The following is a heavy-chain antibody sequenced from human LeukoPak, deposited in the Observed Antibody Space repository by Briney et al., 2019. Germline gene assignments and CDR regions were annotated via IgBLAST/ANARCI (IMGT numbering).Heavy chain of an antibody. CDR1: GFTFSNYN. D-gene: IGHD6-13*01. CDR3: AGLDPYSSSWYYYAMDV. J-gene: IGHJ6*02. CDR2: ISSSGSYT. V-gene: IGHV3-21*01. Sequence: GGSLRLSCAASGFTFSNYNMNWVRQAPGKGLEWVSSISSSGSYTYYADSVKGRFTISRDNAKNSLYLQMNNLRAEDTAVYYCAGLDPYSSSWYYYAMDVWGQGTTVTVSS.